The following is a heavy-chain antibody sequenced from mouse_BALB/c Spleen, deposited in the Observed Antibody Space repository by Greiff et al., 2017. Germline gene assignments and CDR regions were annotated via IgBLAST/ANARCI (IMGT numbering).Heavy chain of an antibody. Sequence: VKLQESGPGLVAPSQSLSITCTVSGFSLTGYGVNWVRQPPGKGQEWLGMIWGDGSTDYNSALKSRLSISKDNSKSQVFLKMNSLQTDDTARYYCARANWDYAMDYWGQGTSVTVSS. J-gene: IGHJ4*01. V-gene: IGHV2-6-7*01. CDR1: GFSLTGYG. CDR2: IWGDGST. CDR3: ARANWDYAMDY. D-gene: IGHD4-1*01.